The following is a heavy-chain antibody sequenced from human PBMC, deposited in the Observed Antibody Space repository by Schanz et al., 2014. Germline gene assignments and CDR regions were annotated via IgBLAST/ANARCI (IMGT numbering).Heavy chain of an antibody. CDR2: MSWNAGSL. D-gene: IGHD2-2*01. CDR3: ARDTAQSCSGPSGLEYVQH. CDR1: GFRFDDYA. J-gene: IGHJ1*01. V-gene: IGHV3-9*01. Sequence: EVQLVESGGGLVQPGRSLRLSCVASGFRFDDYAMHWVRQAPGKGLEWVSGMSWNAGSLGYGDSVKGRFTISRDNAKNSLYLQMNSLRAEDTDLYYGARDTAQSCSGPSGLEYVQHWREGALVAVAS.